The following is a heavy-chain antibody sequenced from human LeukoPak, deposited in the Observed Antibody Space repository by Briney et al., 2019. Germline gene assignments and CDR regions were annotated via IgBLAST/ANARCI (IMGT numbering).Heavy chain of an antibody. CDR3: ARGGTTVTARDYFDY. CDR2: IKQDGSEK. CDR1: GFTFSTYW. V-gene: IGHV3-7*01. D-gene: IGHD4-11*01. Sequence: GGPLRLSCAASGFTFSTYWMSWVRQAPGKGLEWVANIKQDGSEKNYVGSVLGRFTISRDNAENSLYLQMNSLRAEDTAVYYCARGGTTVTARDYFDYWGQGTLVTVSS. J-gene: IGHJ4*02.